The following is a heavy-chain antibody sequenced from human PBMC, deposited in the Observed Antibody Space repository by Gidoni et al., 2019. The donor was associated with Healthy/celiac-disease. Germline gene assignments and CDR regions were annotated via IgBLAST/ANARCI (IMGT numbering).Heavy chain of an antibody. CDR3: AREGGSGDDAFDI. D-gene: IGHD5-12*01. J-gene: IGHJ3*02. V-gene: IGHV3-21*01. Sequence: EVQLVESGGGLVKPGVSLRLSCAASGFTFSSYSMNWVRQAPGKGLEWVSSISSSSSYIYYADSVKGRFTIARDNAKNSLYLQMNSLRAEDTAVYYCAREGGSGDDAFDIWGQGTMVTVSS. CDR1: GFTFSSYS. CDR2: ISSSSSYI.